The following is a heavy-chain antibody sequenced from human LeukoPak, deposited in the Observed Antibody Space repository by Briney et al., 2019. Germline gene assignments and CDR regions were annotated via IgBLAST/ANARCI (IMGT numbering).Heavy chain of an antibody. J-gene: IGHJ4*02. V-gene: IGHV3-66*01. Sequence: PGGSLRLSCAASGFTVSSNYMSWVRQPPGKGLEWVSVIYSGGSTYYADSVKGRFTISRDNSKNTLYLQMNSLRAEDTAVYYCAGTDSSGWSPAHFDYWGQGTLVTVSS. CDR1: GFTVSSNY. D-gene: IGHD6-19*01. CDR3: AGTDSSGWSPAHFDY. CDR2: IYSGGST.